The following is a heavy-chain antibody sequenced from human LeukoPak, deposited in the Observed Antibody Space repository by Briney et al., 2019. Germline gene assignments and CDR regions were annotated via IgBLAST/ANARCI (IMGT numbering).Heavy chain of an antibody. CDR3: VRRDNTGWNYFDC. Sequence: SETLSLTCTVPGGSINSHSWSRIRQCPRTGLGWIGDIYYRGSTKYNSSLKSRVTISVDTPKNDLSLRLTSVLAADTAIYYCVRRDNTGWNYFDCWGQGILVTVSS. J-gene: IGHJ4*02. V-gene: IGHV4-59*08. CDR1: GGSINSHS. CDR2: IYYRGST. D-gene: IGHD6-19*01.